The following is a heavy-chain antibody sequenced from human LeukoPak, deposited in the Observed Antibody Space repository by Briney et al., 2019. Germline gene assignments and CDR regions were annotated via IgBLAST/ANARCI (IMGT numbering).Heavy chain of an antibody. V-gene: IGHV1-8*02. D-gene: IGHD2-15*01. CDR1: GGTFSSYA. Sequence: ASVKVSCKASGGTFSSYAISWVRQAPGQGLEWMGWMNPNSGNTGYAQKFQGRVTMTRNTSISTAYMELSSLRSEDTAVYYCAGAGRPGYYYYGMDVWGQGTTVTVSS. J-gene: IGHJ6*02. CDR3: AGAGRPGYYYYGMDV. CDR2: MNPNSGNT.